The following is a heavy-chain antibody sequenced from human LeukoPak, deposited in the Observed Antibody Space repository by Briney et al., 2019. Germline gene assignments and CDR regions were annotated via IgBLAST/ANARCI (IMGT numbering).Heavy chain of an antibody. Sequence: GGSLRLSCAASGFTFSSYAMTWVRQAPGKGLEWVSTIIVSGGSTYYADSVKGRFTISRDNSKNTLYLQMNSLRAEDTAIYYCAKYFYSNYYYGMDVWGQGTTVTVSS. D-gene: IGHD4-11*01. CDR1: GFTFSSYA. V-gene: IGHV3-23*01. J-gene: IGHJ6*02. CDR3: AKYFYSNYYYGMDV. CDR2: IIVSGGST.